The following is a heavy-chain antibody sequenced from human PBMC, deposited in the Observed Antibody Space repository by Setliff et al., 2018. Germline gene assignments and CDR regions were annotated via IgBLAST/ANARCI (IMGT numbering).Heavy chain of an antibody. CDR1: GFTISSYW. J-gene: IGHJ6*02. CDR2: IKQDGSEK. V-gene: IGHV3-7*01. CDR3: AREQYYNFWSGYYGMDV. Sequence: GGSLRHPCAAYGFTISSYWMSWVRQAPGKGLEWVANIKQDGSEKYYVDSVKGRFTISRDNAKNSLYLQMNSLRAEDTAVYYCAREQYYNFWSGYYGMDVWGQGTTVTVSS. D-gene: IGHD3-3*01.